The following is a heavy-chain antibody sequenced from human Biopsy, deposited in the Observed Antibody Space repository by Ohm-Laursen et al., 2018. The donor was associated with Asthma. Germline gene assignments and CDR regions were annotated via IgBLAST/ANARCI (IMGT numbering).Heavy chain of an antibody. CDR3: AKDSGEFSLSSRAFDK. J-gene: IGHJ3*02. CDR2: ISWDAVTV. D-gene: IGHD3-10*01. V-gene: IGHV3-9*01. Sequence: SSLRLSCSASGFTIDDYAMHWVRHDPGKGLEWVSGISWDAVTVASADSGKARFTMSTDNAKNYVYLQMTSQRAEDTALYFCAKDSGEFSLSSRAFDKWGQGTMVTVSS. CDR1: GFTIDDYA.